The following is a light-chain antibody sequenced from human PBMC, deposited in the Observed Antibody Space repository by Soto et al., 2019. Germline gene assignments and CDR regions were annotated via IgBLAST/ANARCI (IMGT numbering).Light chain of an antibody. V-gene: IGKV1-33*01. J-gene: IGKJ1*01. CDR1: QDISNY. CDR2: DAS. CDR3: QQTLSVPRT. Sequence: DIQMTQSPSSLSASVGDRVTITCQASQDISNYLNWYQQKPGKAPKLLIYDASNLETGVPSRFSGSTTGTDFTLTISSLQPEDCATYYCQQTLSVPRTFGLGTKVDIK.